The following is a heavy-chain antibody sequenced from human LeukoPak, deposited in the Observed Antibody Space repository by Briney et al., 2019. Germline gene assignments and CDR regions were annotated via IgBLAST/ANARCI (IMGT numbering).Heavy chain of an antibody. V-gene: IGHV4-31*03. CDR1: GGSISSGGYY. Sequence: SQTLSLTCTVSGGSISSGGYYWSWIRQHPGKGLEWIGYIYYSGSTYYNPSLKSRVTISVDTSKNQFSLKLSSVTAADTAVYYCARMVTTRWWYFDYWGQGTLVTVSS. CDR3: ARMVTTRWWYFDY. J-gene: IGHJ4*02. D-gene: IGHD4-17*01. CDR2: IYYSGST.